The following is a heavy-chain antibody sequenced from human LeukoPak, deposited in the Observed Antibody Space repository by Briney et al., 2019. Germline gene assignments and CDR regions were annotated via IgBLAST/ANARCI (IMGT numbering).Heavy chain of an antibody. CDR1: GFAFSSYN. V-gene: IGHV3-48*02. CDR3: ARRPYSDTSGRLSDV. J-gene: IGHJ6*02. D-gene: IGHD3-22*01. CDR2: IGSSGSPT. Sequence: QPGGSLRLPCAASGFAFSSYNMNWVRQAPGKGLEWISYIGSSGSPTHYADSVGGRFTISRDNAKNSLYLQTNSLRDEDTAVYFCARRPYSDTSGRLSDVWGQGTTVTVSS.